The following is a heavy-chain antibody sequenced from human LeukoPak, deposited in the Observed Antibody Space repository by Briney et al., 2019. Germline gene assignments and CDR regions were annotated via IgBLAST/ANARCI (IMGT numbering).Heavy chain of an antibody. CDR1: GFTFSSYG. CDR3: AKDGVSGATLIDY. CDR2: ISYDGSNK. J-gene: IGHJ4*02. V-gene: IGHV3-30*18. D-gene: IGHD3-10*01. Sequence: GGSLRLSCAASGFTFSSYGMHWVRQAPGKGLEWVAVISYDGSNKYYADSVKGRFTISRDNSKNTLYLQMNSLRAEDTAVYYCAKDGVSGATLIDYWGQGTLVTVSS.